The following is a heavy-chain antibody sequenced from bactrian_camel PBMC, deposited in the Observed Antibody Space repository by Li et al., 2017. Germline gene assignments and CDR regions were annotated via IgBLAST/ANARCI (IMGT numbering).Heavy chain of an antibody. CDR1: GFTFVNYA. J-gene: IGHJ4*01. D-gene: IGHD5*01. CDR3: AAGDDALASMFCPGLGY. CDR2: ISSGPSNT. V-gene: IGHV3S31*01. Sequence: QLVESGGGLVQPGGSLRLSCAASGFTFVNYAMIWVRQAPGKGLEWVSRISSGPSNTYYADFVKGRFTISRDNAKNTLSLQLNSLKTEDTGVYYCAAGDDALASMFCPGLGYWGQGTQVTVS.